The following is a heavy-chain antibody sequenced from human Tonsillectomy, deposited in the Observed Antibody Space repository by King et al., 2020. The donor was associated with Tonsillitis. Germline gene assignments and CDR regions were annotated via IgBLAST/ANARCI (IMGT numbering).Heavy chain of an antibody. CDR2: ISYDGSNK. V-gene: IGHV3-30*03. Sequence: VQLVESGGGVVQPGTSLRLSCAASGLTFSIYGMHWVRQAPGKGLEWVAVISYDGSNKYYADSVKGRFTISRDNSKNTLYLQMNSLRAEDTAVYYCASRGVRWDYSSSNWFDPWGQGTLVTVSS. D-gene: IGHD4-11*01. CDR1: GLTFSIYG. CDR3: ASRGVRWDYSSSNWFDP. J-gene: IGHJ5*02.